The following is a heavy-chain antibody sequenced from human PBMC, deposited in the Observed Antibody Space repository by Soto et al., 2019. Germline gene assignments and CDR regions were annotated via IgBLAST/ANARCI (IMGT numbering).Heavy chain of an antibody. D-gene: IGHD1-1*01. CDR1: GGSISSGGYY. V-gene: IGHV4-31*03. J-gene: IGHJ5*02. Sequence: SETLSLTCTVSGGSISSGGYYWSWIRQHPGKGLEWIGYIYYSGSTYYNPSLKSRVTISVDTSKNQFSLKLSSVTAADTAVYYCARFDPSYEEAPYNHMRKHTAALFDPYGQGTLVTVYS. CDR2: IYYSGST. CDR3: ARFDPSYEEAPYNHMRKHTAALFDP.